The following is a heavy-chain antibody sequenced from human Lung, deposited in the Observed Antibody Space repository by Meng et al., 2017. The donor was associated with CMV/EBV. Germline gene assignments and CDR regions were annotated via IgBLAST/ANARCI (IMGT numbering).Heavy chain of an antibody. Sequence: KASGYPFTGYYMHWVRQAPGQGLEWMGWINPSSGGTNYAQKFQGMVTMTRDTSISTAYMELSRLRSDDTAVYYCARMASSGSYYPFDYWGQGTLVTVSS. D-gene: IGHD1-26*01. CDR1: GYPFTGYY. CDR2: INPSSGGT. V-gene: IGHV1-2*02. J-gene: IGHJ4*02. CDR3: ARMASSGSYYPFDY.